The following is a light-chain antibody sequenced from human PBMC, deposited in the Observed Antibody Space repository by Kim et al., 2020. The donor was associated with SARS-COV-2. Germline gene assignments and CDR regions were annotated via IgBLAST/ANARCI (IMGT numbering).Light chain of an antibody. CDR2: GAS. Sequence: EIVLTQSPGTLSLSPGERATLSCRASQSVSSNSLVWYQHKPGQAPRLLIYGASTRATGIPDRFTGSGSGTDFTLTISRLEPEDFAVYYCQRYDNSPWTLGQGTTGDI. CDR3: QRYDNSPWT. V-gene: IGKV3-20*01. J-gene: IGKJ1*01. CDR1: QSVSSNS.